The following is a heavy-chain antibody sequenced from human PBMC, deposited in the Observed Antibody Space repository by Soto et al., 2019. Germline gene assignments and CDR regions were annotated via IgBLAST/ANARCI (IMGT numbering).Heavy chain of an antibody. D-gene: IGHD3-22*01. J-gene: IGHJ4*02. Sequence: PGGSLRLSCAASGFTFSSYSMNWVRQAPGKGLEWVSYISSSSSTIYYADSVKGRFTISRDNAKNSLYLQMNSLRDEDTAVYYCARGFHDSSGYYWVPFDYWGQGTLVTVSS. V-gene: IGHV3-48*02. CDR3: ARGFHDSSGYYWVPFDY. CDR2: ISSSSSTI. CDR1: GFTFSSYS.